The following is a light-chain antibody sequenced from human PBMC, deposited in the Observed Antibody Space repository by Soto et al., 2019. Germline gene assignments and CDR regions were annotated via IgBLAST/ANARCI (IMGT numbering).Light chain of an antibody. J-gene: IGKJ2*02. CDR3: QQSARWPST. Sequence: VLTQSPDVLSLSPGQTATLSCRASESVYRYVAWYQQKAGQAPRLLIYDGFNRATGVAARFSGSGSATDFTLIISRLEPEDLAVYYCQQSARWPSTFGPGTKVEIK. CDR2: DGF. V-gene: IGKV3-11*01. CDR1: ESVYRY.